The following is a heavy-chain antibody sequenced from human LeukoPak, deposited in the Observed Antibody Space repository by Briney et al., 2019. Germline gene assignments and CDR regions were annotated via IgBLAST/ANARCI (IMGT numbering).Heavy chain of an antibody. CDR1: GGSISSYY. V-gene: IGHV4-59*01. J-gene: IGHJ4*02. D-gene: IGHD4-17*01. Sequence: SETLSLTCTVSGGSISSYYWSWIRQPPGKGLEWIGFIYYSGSSYYNPSLKSRVTMSVDTSKNQFSLKLTSVTAADTAVYYCAGADRHDYGEDYWGQGTLVTVSS. CDR2: IYYSGSS. CDR3: AGADRHDYGEDY.